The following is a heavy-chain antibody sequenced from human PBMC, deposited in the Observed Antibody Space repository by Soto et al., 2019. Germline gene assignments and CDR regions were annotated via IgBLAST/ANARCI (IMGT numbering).Heavy chain of an antibody. CDR2: ISGSGGST. Sequence: LRLSCAASGFTFSSYAMSWVRQAPGKGLEWVSAISGSGGSTYYADSVKGRFTISRDNSKNTLYLQMNSLRAEDTAVYYCAKDLASYSSPYYFDYWGQGTLVTVSS. J-gene: IGHJ4*02. CDR3: AKDLASYSSPYYFDY. D-gene: IGHD6-13*01. CDR1: GFTFSSYA. V-gene: IGHV3-23*01.